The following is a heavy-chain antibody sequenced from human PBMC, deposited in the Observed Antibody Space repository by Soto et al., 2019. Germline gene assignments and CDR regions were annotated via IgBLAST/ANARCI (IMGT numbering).Heavy chain of an antibody. D-gene: IGHD3-16*01. CDR2: VYGDGDK. V-gene: IGHV2-5*02. Sequence: QIALKESGPTLVNPTQTLTLTCTFSGISLTTSGEGVGWVRQPPGKGLEWVALVYGDGDKRYLTSLKSRLTTTKNTAKNREVPPRTNMERVDTGTYFCAHNIGGDYVYGFDFWGPGTKVTVS. CDR3: AHNIGGDYVYGFDF. J-gene: IGHJ3*01. CDR1: GISLTTSGEG.